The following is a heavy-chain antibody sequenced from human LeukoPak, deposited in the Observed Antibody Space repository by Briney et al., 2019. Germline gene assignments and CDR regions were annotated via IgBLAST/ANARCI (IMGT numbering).Heavy chain of an antibody. Sequence: PAGSLRLSCAASGFTFSTYAMTWFRQAPGKGLEWVSAIIGGGYYTSYADSVKGRFTISRDNSKNTPYLQMNSLRAEDTAVYYCAKGNDGYNYFEYWGQGTLVTVSS. J-gene: IGHJ4*02. CDR2: IIGGGYYT. CDR3: AKGNDGYNYFEY. CDR1: GFTFSTYA. V-gene: IGHV3-23*01. D-gene: IGHD5-24*01.